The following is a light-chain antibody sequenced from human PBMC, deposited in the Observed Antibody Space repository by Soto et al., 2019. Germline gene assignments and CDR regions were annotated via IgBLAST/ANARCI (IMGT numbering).Light chain of an antibody. CDR3: MQATQSYT. CDR2: KIS. V-gene: IGKV2-24*01. Sequence: DIVLTQTRLSSPVTLGQPASISCRSSQSLVHIDGNTYFNWLQQRPGQPPRLLIYKISNRFPGVPDRLSGSGAGTDFTLKISSVEAEDVRVYYCMQATQSYTFGQGTRLEIK. CDR1: QSLVHIDGNTY. J-gene: IGKJ2*01.